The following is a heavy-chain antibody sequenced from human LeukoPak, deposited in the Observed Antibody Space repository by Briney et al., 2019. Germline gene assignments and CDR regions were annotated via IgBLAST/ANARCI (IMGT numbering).Heavy chain of an antibody. CDR2: IYYSGST. V-gene: IGHV4-59*08. CDR1: GGSISSYH. CDR3: ARAAAGKWGYNWFDP. D-gene: IGHD6-13*01. J-gene: IGHJ5*02. Sequence: SETLSLTCTVSGGSISSYHWSWIRQPPGKGLEWIGYIYYSGSTNYNPSLKSRVTISVDTSKNQFSLKLSSVTAADTAVYYCARAAAGKWGYNWFDPWGQGTLVTVSS.